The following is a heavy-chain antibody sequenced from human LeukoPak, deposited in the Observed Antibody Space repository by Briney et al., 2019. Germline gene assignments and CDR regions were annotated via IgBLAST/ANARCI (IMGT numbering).Heavy chain of an antibody. Sequence: GGSLRLSCAASGFTFSVSAMHWVRQAPGKGLEHISAITNDGGGTFYADSVKGRFTISRDNSKNTLYLQMGSLRADDMAVYYCARGLKVAFDYWGQGTLVTVS. CDR3: ARGLKVAFDY. CDR1: GFTFSVSA. J-gene: IGHJ4*02. D-gene: IGHD5-12*01. V-gene: IGHV3-64*02. CDR2: ITNDGGGT.